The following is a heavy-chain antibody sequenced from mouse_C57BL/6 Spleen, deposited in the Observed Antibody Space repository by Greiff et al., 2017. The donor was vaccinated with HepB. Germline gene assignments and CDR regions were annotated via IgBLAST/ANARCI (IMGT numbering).Heavy chain of an antibody. CDR1: GFSFNTYA. CDR3: VRQRGPVATGAMDY. CDR2: IRSKSNNYAT. Sequence: DVMLVESGGGLVQPKGSLKLSCAASGFSFNTYAMNWVRQAPGKGLEWVARIRSKSNNYATYYADSVKDRFTISRDDSESMLYLQMNNLKTEDTAMYYCVRQRGPVATGAMDYWGQGTSVTVSS. J-gene: IGHJ4*01. D-gene: IGHD1-1*01. V-gene: IGHV10-1*01.